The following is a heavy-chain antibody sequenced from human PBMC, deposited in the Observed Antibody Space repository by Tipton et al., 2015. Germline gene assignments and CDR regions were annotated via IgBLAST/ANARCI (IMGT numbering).Heavy chain of an antibody. V-gene: IGHV4-61*01. Sequence: TLSLTCTVSGGSVSSGYHYWSWIRQPPGKGLQWIGYMYSSGTTKNNPSLEGRVTISVDTSKNQLYLDLTSVTAADTAIYYCARFDSYYYDSNDYWGRGTLVTVSS. CDR1: GGSVSSGYHY. J-gene: IGHJ4*02. CDR2: MYSSGTT. D-gene: IGHD3-22*01. CDR3: ARFDSYYYDSNDY.